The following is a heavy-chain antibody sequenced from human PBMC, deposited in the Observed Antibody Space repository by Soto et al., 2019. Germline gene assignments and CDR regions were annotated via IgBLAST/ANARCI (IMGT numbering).Heavy chain of an antibody. V-gene: IGHV4-61*08. D-gene: IGHD6-13*01. CDR3: ARGAAAGVDYGMDV. J-gene: IGHJ6*02. CDR2: IYSTRGT. CDR1: GDSISRGGYS. Sequence: SETLSLTCAVSGDSISRGGYSWTWIRQPPGKALEWIGRIYSTRGTNYNPSLNNRVTMSVDTSKKKFYLKLSSVTAADTAVYYCARGAAAGVDYGMDVWGQGTTVTVSS.